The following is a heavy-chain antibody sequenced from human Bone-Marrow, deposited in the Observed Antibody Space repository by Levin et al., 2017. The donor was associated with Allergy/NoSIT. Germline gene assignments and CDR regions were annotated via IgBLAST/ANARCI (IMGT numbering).Heavy chain of an antibody. Sequence: PGESLKISCAASGFTFSSYAMNWVRQAPGKGLEWVSSISGSGGSTFYADSVKGRFTFSRDNSKNTLFLQMSSLRAEDTAVYYCAKSLVFCSGGSCYFDYWGQGTLVTVSS. V-gene: IGHV3-23*01. CDR2: ISGSGGST. D-gene: IGHD2-15*01. CDR3: AKSLVFCSGGSCYFDY. J-gene: IGHJ4*02. CDR1: GFTFSSYA.